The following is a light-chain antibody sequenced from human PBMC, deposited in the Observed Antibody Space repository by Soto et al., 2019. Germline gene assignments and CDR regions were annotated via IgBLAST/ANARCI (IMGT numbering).Light chain of an antibody. CDR3: QQFDNLPLT. Sequence: DIPMTQSPSSLSASVGDRVTITCQASQDISNYLNWYQQKPGKAPKLLIYDASNLETGVPSRFSGSGSGTDFTFTISSLQPEDTATYFCQQFDNLPLTFGGGTKVEIK. V-gene: IGKV1-33*01. CDR2: DAS. J-gene: IGKJ4*02. CDR1: QDISNY.